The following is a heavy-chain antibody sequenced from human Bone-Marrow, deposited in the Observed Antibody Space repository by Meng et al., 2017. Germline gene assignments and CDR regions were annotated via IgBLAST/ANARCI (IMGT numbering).Heavy chain of an antibody. V-gene: IGHV4-34*01. CDR1: GGSFSDYY. J-gene: IGHJ4*02. CDR3: ARGPTTMAHDFDY. Sequence: GYLQQWRAGLLTTSETLSLTCVVSGGSFSDYYWSWIRQPPGKGLEWIGEINHSGSTNYNPSLESRATISVDTSQNNLSLKLSSVTAADSAVYYCARGPTTMAHDFDYWGQGTLVTVSS. CDR2: INHSGST. D-gene: IGHD4-11*01.